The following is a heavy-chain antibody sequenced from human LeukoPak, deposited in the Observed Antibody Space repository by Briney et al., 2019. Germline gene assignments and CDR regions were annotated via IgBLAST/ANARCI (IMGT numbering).Heavy chain of an antibody. CDR2: INHSGST. V-gene: IGHV4-34*01. D-gene: IGHD2-2*02. CDR1: GGSISSYY. CDR3: ARGWIDIVVVPAAIWFDP. Sequence: SETLSLTCTVSGGSISSYYWSWIRQPPGKGLEWIGEINHSGSTNYNPSLKSRVTKSVDTSKNQFSLKLSSVTAADTAVYYCARGWIDIVVVPAAIWFDPWGQGTLVTVSS. J-gene: IGHJ5*02.